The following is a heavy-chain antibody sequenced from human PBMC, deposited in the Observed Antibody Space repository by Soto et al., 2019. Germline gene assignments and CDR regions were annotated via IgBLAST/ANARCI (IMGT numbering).Heavy chain of an antibody. J-gene: IGHJ6*02. Sequence: QVQLQESGPGLVKPSETLSLTCTVSGGSGSSGSYYWSLILQPPGKGLEWIGYIFYSGSTNYNPSLKSRVTISVDTSNNQFSLKLSSLTAAATAVYYCARATGGWYAEQTYDYYGMEVWGQGTTVTVSS. CDR2: IFYSGST. CDR1: GGSGSSGSYY. V-gene: IGHV4-61*01. CDR3: ARATGGWYAEQTYDYYGMEV. D-gene: IGHD6-19*01.